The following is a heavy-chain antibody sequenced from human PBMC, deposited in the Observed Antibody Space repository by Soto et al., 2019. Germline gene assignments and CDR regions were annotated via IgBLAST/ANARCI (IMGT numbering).Heavy chain of an antibody. CDR1: GYIFVNYG. Sequence: QVQLVQSGDEVRKPGSSVKVSCKASGYIFVNYGIAWVRQAPGQGLEWMAGISPYSGNTPDASKVQGRVTMTTDTSRSTADGDVGSLTSDDTAVYYCAMVDNYVTPTPQDVCGQGTTVTVSS. J-gene: IGHJ6*02. V-gene: IGHV1-18*01. CDR3: AMVDNYVTPTPQDV. CDR2: ISPYSGNT. D-gene: IGHD3-16*01.